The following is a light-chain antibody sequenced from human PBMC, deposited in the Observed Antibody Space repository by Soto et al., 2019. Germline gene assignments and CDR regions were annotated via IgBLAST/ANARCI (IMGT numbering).Light chain of an antibody. J-gene: IGKJ1*01. Sequence: EIVLTQSPGTLSLSPGERATLSCRASQNVDSNYLAWYQQKPGQAPRIIIFGASGRATGIPDRFSGSGSGTDFTLTISRLEPEDFPVYYCQQYGSLSWTFGQGTKVDIK. CDR1: QNVDSNY. CDR2: GAS. V-gene: IGKV3-20*01. CDR3: QQYGSLSWT.